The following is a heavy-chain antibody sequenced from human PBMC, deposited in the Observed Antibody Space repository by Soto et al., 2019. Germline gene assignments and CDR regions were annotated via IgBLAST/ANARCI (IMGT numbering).Heavy chain of an antibody. CDR1: GGSFSGYY. CDR2: INHSGST. V-gene: IGHV4-34*01. D-gene: IGHD3-3*01. J-gene: IGHJ5*02. CDR3: ARGVYYDFWSGRYNWFDP. Sequence: QVQLQQWGAGLLKPSETLSLTCAVYGGSFSGYYWSWIRQPPGKGLEWIGEINHSGSTNYNPSLKSRFTISVDTSKNQFSLKLSSVTAADTAVYYCARGVYYDFWSGRYNWFDPWGQGTLVTVSS.